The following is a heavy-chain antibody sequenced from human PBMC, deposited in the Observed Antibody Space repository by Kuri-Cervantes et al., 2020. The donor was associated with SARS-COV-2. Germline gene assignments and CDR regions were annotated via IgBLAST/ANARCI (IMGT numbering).Heavy chain of an antibody. V-gene: IGHV3-30-3*02. J-gene: IGHJ6*03. Sequence: GGSLRLSCAASGFTFSSYAMHWVRQAPGKGLEWVAVISYDESNKYYADSVKGRFTISRDNSKNTLYLQMNSLRAEDTAVYYCAKTNSSSWYYYYYYMDVWGKGTTVTVSS. CDR1: GFTFSSYA. D-gene: IGHD6-13*01. CDR3: AKTNSSSWYYYYYYMDV. CDR2: ISYDESNK.